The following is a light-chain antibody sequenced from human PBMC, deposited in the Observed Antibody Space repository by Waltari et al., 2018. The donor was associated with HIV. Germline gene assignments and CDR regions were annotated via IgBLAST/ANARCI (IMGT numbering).Light chain of an antibody. V-gene: IGKV3-11*01. CDR2: DAS. CDR1: QNIGNY. CDR3: QQRSNWPPVT. Sequence: EVVLTQSPSTLSLSQGERATLSCRASQNIGNYLAWYQQKPGQAPRLLIYDASTRASGIPARFSGSGSGTDFTLTISSLDPEDVAVYYCQQRSNWPPVTFGQGTRLEI. J-gene: IGKJ5*01.